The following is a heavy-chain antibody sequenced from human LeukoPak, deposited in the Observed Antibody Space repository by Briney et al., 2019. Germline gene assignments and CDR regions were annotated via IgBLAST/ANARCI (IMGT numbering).Heavy chain of an antibody. Sequence: PGGSLRLSCAASGFTFSSYGMHWVRQAPGKGLEWVAVISYDGSNKYYADSVKGRFTISRDNSKNTLYLQMNSLRAEDTAVYYCAKIGSSSGADFDYWGQGTLVTVSS. D-gene: IGHD3-22*01. CDR2: ISYDGSNK. V-gene: IGHV3-30*18. J-gene: IGHJ4*02. CDR1: GFTFSSYG. CDR3: AKIGSSSGADFDY.